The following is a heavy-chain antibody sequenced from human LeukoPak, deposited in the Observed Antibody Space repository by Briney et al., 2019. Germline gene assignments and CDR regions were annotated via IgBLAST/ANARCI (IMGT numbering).Heavy chain of an antibody. J-gene: IGHJ4*02. D-gene: IGHD3-10*01. CDR2: TNPNTGDT. CDR1: GYPFTDYY. CDR3: ATLVRGSNSYYPY. V-gene: IGHV1-2*02. Sequence: ASVRVSCKASGYPFTDYYMHWIRQARGQGFEWMGWTNPNTGDTNYPQKFQGRVTMTTDTSISTAYMDLSRLSSDDTAVYYCATLVRGSNSYYPYWGQGTLVTVSS.